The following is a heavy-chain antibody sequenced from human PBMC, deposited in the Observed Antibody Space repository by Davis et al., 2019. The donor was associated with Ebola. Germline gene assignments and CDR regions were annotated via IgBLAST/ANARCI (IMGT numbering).Heavy chain of an antibody. Sequence: SETLSLTCAASGGSISSSNWWSWVRQPPGKGLEWIGEIYHSGSTNYNPSLKSRVTISVDTSKNQFSLKLSSVTAADTAVYYCARRSVVYYYYYGMDVWGQGTTVTVSS. CDR1: GGSISSSNW. D-gene: IGHD4-23*01. V-gene: IGHV4-4*02. J-gene: IGHJ6*02. CDR3: ARRSVVYYYYYGMDV. CDR2: IYHSGST.